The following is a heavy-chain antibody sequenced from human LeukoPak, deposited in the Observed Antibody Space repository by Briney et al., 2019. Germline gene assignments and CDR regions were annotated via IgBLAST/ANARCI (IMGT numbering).Heavy chain of an antibody. CDR1: GYTFTGYY. J-gene: IGHJ5*02. V-gene: IGHV1-2*06. D-gene: IGHD6-13*01. CDR3: ARSRAAAAAYWFDP. CDR2: INPNSGGT. Sequence: ASVKVSCKAPGYTFTGYYMHWVRQAPGQGLEWMGRINPNSGGTNYAQQFQGRVTMTRDTSISTAYMELSRLRSDDTAVYYCARSRAAAAAYWFDPWGQGTLVTVSS.